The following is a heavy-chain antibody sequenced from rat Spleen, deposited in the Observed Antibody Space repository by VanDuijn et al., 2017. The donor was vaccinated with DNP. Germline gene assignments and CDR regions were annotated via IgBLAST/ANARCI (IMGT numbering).Heavy chain of an antibody. D-gene: IGHD1-12*01. Sequence: EVQLVESGGDLVQPGRSLKLSCAASGFTFSDHNMAWVRQAPTKGLEWVASISTGGDDTYYRDSVKGRFTISRDNAKNTQYLQMDSLRSEDTATYYCVRGDTMRRSVVDYWGQGVMVTVSS. CDR2: ISTGGDDT. J-gene: IGHJ2*01. CDR3: VRGDTMRRSVVDY. V-gene: IGHV5S13*01. CDR1: GFTFSDHN.